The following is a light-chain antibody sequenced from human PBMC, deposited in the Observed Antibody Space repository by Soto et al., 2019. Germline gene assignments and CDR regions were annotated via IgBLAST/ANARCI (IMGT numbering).Light chain of an antibody. Sequence: QSALTQPASVSGSPGQSITISCTGTSSDVGSYNLVSWYQQHPGKAPKLMIYEGNKRPSGVSNRFSGSKSGNTASLTISGLQAEDEADYYCCSHARSSTVWVFGGGTKLTVL. J-gene: IGLJ3*02. V-gene: IGLV2-23*03. CDR2: EGN. CDR1: SSDVGSYNL. CDR3: CSHARSSTVWV.